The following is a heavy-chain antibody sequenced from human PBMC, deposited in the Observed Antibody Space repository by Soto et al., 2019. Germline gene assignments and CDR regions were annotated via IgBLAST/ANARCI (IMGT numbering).Heavy chain of an antibody. D-gene: IGHD6-13*01. CDR2: ISGSGGSS. J-gene: IGHJ6*02. CDR1: GFAFSTYA. Sequence: EVQLLESGGALEHPGGSLRLSCAASGFAFSTYAMTWVRQAPGKGLEWVSVISGSGGSSYYAASVRGRFTISRDNSKNTLYLQMTGLRAEDTALYYCAKVTKRAAAGRYDYYKYGMDVWGQGTTVTVSS. V-gene: IGHV3-23*01. CDR3: AKVTKRAAAGRYDYYKYGMDV.